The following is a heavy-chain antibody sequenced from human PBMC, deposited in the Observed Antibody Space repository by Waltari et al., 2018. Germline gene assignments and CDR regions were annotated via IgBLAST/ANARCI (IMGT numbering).Heavy chain of an antibody. Sequence: EVQLVESGGGLVQPGGSLRLSCAASGFTFSSYEMNWVRQAPGKGLEWVSYISSSGSTIYYADAVNGRVTISRDNAKNSLYLQMNSLRAEDTAVYYCARGIAARYLDYWGQGTLVTVSS. J-gene: IGHJ4*02. CDR1: GFTFSSYE. D-gene: IGHD6-6*01. CDR3: ARGIAARYLDY. V-gene: IGHV3-48*03. CDR2: ISSSGSTI.